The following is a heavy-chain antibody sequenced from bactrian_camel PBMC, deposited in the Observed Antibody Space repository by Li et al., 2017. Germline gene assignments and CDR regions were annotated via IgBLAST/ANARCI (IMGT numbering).Heavy chain of an antibody. CDR2: IDRADRT. D-gene: IGHD3*01. J-gene: IGHJ4*01. V-gene: IGHV3S53*01. CDR1: WDSSSDLC. Sequence: QVQLVESGGGSVQAEGSLKLSCTVSWDSSSDLCMAWFRQVPGEEREGVASIDRADRTTYEDSVKARFTISRDNAKNTLYLHMNNLKPEDTAMYFCAARWDGGHSAYWCNWGKIPESMYAGQGTQVTVS.